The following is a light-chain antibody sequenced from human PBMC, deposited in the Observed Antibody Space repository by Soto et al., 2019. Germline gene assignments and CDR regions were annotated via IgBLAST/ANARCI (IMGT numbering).Light chain of an antibody. V-gene: IGLV2-14*03. Sequence: QSARTQPASVSGSPGQSITISCTGTSRDVGGCNYVSWYQQHPDTAPKLMICXXXXXXXXXXXXXXGSKSGNTASLTISGLXXXXXXXYYCLSYTSSRTQVFGSGTKVTVL. CDR1: SRDVGGCNY. CDR3: LSYTSSRTQV. CDR2: XXX. J-gene: IGLJ1*01.